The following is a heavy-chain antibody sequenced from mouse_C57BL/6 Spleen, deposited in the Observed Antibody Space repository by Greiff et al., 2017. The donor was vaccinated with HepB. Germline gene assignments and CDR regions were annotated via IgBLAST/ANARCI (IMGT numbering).Heavy chain of an antibody. CDR3: ARDDDYDETY. CDR1: GFTFSSYA. J-gene: IGHJ3*01. Sequence: LVESGGGLVKPGGSLKLSCAASGFTFSSYAMSWVRQTPEKRLEWVATISDGGSYTYYPDNVKGRFTISRDNAKNNLYLQMSHLKSEDTAMYYCARDDDYDETYWGQGTLVTVSA. V-gene: IGHV5-4*01. D-gene: IGHD2-4*01. CDR2: ISDGGSYT.